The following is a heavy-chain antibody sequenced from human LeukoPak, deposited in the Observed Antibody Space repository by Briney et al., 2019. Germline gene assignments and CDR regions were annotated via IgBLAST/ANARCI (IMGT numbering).Heavy chain of an antibody. CDR3: ARGGRTTMTVRQ. D-gene: IGHD3-22*01. CDR2: INHSGRT. V-gene: IGHV4-34*01. J-gene: IGHJ1*01. CDR1: GGSFSDYC. Sequence: ETLSLTCAVYGGSFSDYCWSWIRQPPGMGLEWIGEINHSGRTNYNPSLKRRVTMSVDTSKNQFSLNLNSVTAADTAVYYCARGGRTTMTVRQWGQGTLVTVSS.